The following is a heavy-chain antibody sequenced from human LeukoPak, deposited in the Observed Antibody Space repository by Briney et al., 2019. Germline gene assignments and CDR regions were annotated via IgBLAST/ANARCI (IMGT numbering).Heavy chain of an antibody. D-gene: IGHD3-22*01. V-gene: IGHV3-21*01. CDR2: ISSSSSYI. CDR1: GFTFSSYS. J-gene: IGHJ4*02. Sequence: GGSLRLSCAASGFTFSSYSMNWVRQAPGKGLEWVSSISSSSSYIYYADSVKGRFTISRDNAKNSLYLQMNNLRAEDTAVYYCATGRDDSSGYRHDIDNWGQGTLVTVSS. CDR3: ATGRDDSSGYRHDIDN.